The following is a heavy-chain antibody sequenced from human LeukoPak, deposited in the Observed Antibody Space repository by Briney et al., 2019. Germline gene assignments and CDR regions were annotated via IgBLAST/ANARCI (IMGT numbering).Heavy chain of an antibody. CDR3: AKDWIQLRVGFGGPDY. J-gene: IGHJ4*02. Sequence: GGSLRLSCAASGFTFSSYEMNWVRQAPGKGLEWVASISYHGSNKYYGDSVKGRFTISRDNSQNTLYLQMDNLATDDTAVYYCAKDWIQLRVGFGGPDYWGQGTLVAVSS. CDR1: GFTFSSYE. CDR2: ISYHGSNK. V-gene: IGHV3-30*18. D-gene: IGHD5-24*01.